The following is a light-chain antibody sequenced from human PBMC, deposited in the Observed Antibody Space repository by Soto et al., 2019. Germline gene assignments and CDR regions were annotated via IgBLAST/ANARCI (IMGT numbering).Light chain of an antibody. CDR3: QQLNSYPPVT. V-gene: IGKV1-9*01. CDR1: QGISSY. J-gene: IGKJ4*01. CDR2: AAS. Sequence: IQLTQSPSSLSASVGDRVTITCRASQGISSYLAWYQQKPGKAPKLLIYAASTLQSGVPSRFSGSGSGTDFTLTISSLQPEDLATYYCQQLNSYPPVTFGGGTKVEIK.